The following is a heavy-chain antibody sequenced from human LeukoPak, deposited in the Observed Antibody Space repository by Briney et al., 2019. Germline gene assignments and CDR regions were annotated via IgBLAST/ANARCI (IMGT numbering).Heavy chain of an antibody. CDR3: ARVYDFWSGYYPDY. CDR2: INHSGST. Sequence: SETLSLTCAVYGGSFSGYYWSWIRQPPGKGLEWIGEINHSGSTNYNPSLKSRVTISVDTSKNQFSLKLSSVTAADTAVYYCARVYDFWSGYYPDYWGQGTLVTVSS. V-gene: IGHV4-34*01. J-gene: IGHJ4*02. D-gene: IGHD3-3*01. CDR1: GGSFSGYY.